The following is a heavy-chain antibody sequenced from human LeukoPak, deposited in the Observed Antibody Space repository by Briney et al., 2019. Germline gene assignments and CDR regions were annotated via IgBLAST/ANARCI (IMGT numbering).Heavy chain of an antibody. D-gene: IGHD6-19*01. J-gene: IGHJ5*02. CDR3: ARYSSGWYENWFDP. V-gene: IGHV4-39*01. CDR2: IYDSGST. Sequence: SETLSLTCTASGGSIRSSYYYWGWIRQPPEKGLEWIGSIYDSGSTYYNPSLKSRVTISVDTSKNQFSLKLNSVTAADTAVYYCARYSSGWYENWFDPWGQGTLVTVSS. CDR1: GGSIRSSYYY.